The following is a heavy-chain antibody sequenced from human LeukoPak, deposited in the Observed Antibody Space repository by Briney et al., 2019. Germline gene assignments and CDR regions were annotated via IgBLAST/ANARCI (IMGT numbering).Heavy chain of an antibody. V-gene: IGHV3-30-3*01. J-gene: IGHJ4*02. Sequence: GGSLRLSCAASGFTFSSYAMHWVRQAPGKGLEWVAVISYDGSNKYYADSVKGRFTISRDNSKNTLYLQMNSLRAEDTAVYYCASGGDYYDSSGYVLSYWGQGTLVTVSS. CDR2: ISYDGSNK. D-gene: IGHD3-22*01. CDR1: GFTFSSYA. CDR3: ASGGDYYDSSGYVLSY.